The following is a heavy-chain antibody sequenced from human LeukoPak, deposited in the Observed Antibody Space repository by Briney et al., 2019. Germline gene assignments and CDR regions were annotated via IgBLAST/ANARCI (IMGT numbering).Heavy chain of an antibody. D-gene: IGHD3-10*01. V-gene: IGHV4-59*01. Sequence: GLEWIGYIYYSGSTNYNPSLKSRVTISVDTSKNQFSLKLSSVTAADTAVYYCARSVGAVDYWGQGTLVTVSS. CDR2: IYYSGST. CDR3: ARSVGAVDY. J-gene: IGHJ4*02.